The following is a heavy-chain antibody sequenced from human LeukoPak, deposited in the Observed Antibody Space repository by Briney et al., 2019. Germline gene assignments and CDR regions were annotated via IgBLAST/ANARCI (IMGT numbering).Heavy chain of an antibody. Sequence: ASVKVSCKASGYTFTDYFLDWLRRAQGQGFELMGWINPNSGARHYIQSFQGRVTMTRYTSLSIAYLQLNSLTSDDTAMYYCARAQYLTAPAGTFANSWGQGTLVTVSS. V-gene: IGHV1-2*02. CDR3: ARAQYLTAPAGTFANS. J-gene: IGHJ4*02. D-gene: IGHD6-13*01. CDR2: INPNSGAR. CDR1: GYTFTDYF.